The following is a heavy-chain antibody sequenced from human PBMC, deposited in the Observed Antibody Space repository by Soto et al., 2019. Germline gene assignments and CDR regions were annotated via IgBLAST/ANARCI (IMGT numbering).Heavy chain of an antibody. V-gene: IGHV3-23*01. J-gene: IGHJ1*01. CDR3: AQTPRYCSGGICFSGYFQH. CDR1: GFTFSSYA. Sequence: GGSLRLSCAASGFTFSSYAMSWVRQAPGKGLEWVSTISGSGGSTYYEDSVKGRFTNTRDNSKNTLYLQMNSLRAEDTAVYYCAQTPRYCSGGICFSGYFQHWGQDTLVTVSS. D-gene: IGHD2-15*01. CDR2: ISGSGGST.